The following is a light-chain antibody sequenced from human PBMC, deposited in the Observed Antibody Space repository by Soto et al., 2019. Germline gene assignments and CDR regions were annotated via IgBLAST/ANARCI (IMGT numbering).Light chain of an antibody. J-gene: IGLJ1*01. Sequence: SALTQPASVSGSPGQSITISCTGTNSDAGSYNRVSWYQQPPGTAPKLIIYDVNNRPSGVSYRFSGSKSGNTASLTISGLQAEDEADYYCNSYTTSETYVFGTGTKVTVL. V-gene: IGLV2-14*01. CDR1: NSDAGSYNR. CDR2: DVN. CDR3: NSYTTSETYV.